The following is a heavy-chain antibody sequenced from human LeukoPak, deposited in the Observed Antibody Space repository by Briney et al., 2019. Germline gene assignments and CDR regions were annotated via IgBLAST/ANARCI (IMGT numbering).Heavy chain of an antibody. V-gene: IGHV4-59*01. D-gene: IGHD5-24*01. CDR2: IYYSGST. CDR1: GGSISSYY. J-gene: IGHJ5*02. Sequence: SETLSLTCTVSGGSISSYYWSWIRQPPGKGVEGIGYIYYSGSTNYNPSVKSRVTISVDTSKNQFSLKLSSVTAADTAVYYCARTVVEMATIDWFDPWGQGTLVTVSS. CDR3: ARTVVEMATIDWFDP.